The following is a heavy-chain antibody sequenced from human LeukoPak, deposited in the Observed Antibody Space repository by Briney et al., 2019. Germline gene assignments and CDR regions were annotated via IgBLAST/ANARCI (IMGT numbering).Heavy chain of an antibody. J-gene: IGHJ4*02. CDR1: GGSISSSSYY. CDR2: IYYSGST. V-gene: IGHV4-39*07. Sequence: SDTLSLTCTVSGGSISSSSYYWGWIRQPPGKGLEWIGSIYYSGSTYYNPSLKSRVTISVDTSKNQFSLKLSSVTAADTAVYYCAREPRQWLVQTNPFDYWGQGTLVTVSS. CDR3: AREPRQWLVQTNPFDY. D-gene: IGHD6-19*01.